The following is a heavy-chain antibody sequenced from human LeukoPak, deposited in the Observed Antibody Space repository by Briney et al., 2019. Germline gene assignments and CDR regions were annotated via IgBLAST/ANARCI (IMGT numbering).Heavy chain of an antibody. CDR2: ISYDGSNK. CDR1: GFTFSSYA. CDR3: ARALTTSVTTIYYYYMDV. Sequence: GGSLRLSCAASGFTFSSYAMHWVRQAPGKGLEWVAVISYDGSNKYYADSVKGRFNISRDNSKNTLYLQMNSLRAEDKAVYYCARALTTSVTTIYYYYMDVWGKGTTVSVSS. V-gene: IGHV3-30*04. D-gene: IGHD4-11*01. J-gene: IGHJ6*03.